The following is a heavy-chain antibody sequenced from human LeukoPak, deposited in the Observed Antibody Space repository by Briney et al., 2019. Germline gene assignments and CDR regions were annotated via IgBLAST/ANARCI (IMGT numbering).Heavy chain of an antibody. J-gene: IGHJ4*02. CDR2: ISYDGSNK. V-gene: IGHV3-30-3*01. CDR3: VLHMIVVVIKDY. D-gene: IGHD3-22*01. CDR1: GFTFSSYA. Sequence: GRSLRLSCAASGFTFSSYAMHWVRQAPGKGLEWVAVISYDGSNKYYADSVKGRFTISRDNSKNTLYLQMNSLRAEDTAVYYCVLHMIVVVIKDYWGQGTLVTVSS.